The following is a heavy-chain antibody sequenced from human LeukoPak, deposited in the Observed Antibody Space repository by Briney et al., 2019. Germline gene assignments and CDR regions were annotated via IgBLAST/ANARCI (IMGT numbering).Heavy chain of an antibody. CDR2: ISYDGSNK. V-gene: IGHV3-30*18. CDR3: AKDDIVATAFDY. J-gene: IGHJ4*02. D-gene: IGHD5-12*01. Sequence: GGSLRLSCAASGFTFSSYGMPWVRQAPGKGLEWVAVISYDGSNKYYADSVKGRFTISRDNSKNTLYLQMNSLRAEDTAVYYCAKDDIVATAFDYWGQGTLVTVSS. CDR1: GFTFSSYG.